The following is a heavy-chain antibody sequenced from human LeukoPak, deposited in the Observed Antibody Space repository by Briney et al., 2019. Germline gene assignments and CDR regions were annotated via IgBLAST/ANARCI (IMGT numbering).Heavy chain of an antibody. D-gene: IGHD4-17*01. CDR2: IYYSGST. Sequence: KPSETLSLTCTVSGVSISSYYWSWIRQPPGKGLEWIGYIYYSGSTNYNTSLKSRLTISVDSPRNQFSLRLTSLTAADTAVYYCARLVTVTTGDYFDYWGQGNLVTVSS. V-gene: IGHV4-59*08. J-gene: IGHJ4*02. CDR3: ARLVTVTTGDYFDY. CDR1: GVSISSYY.